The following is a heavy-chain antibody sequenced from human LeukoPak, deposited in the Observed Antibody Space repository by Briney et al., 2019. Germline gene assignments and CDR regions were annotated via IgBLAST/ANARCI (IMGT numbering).Heavy chain of an antibody. V-gene: IGHV4-61*02. CDR1: GGSISSGSYY. CDR3: ARGDIAVAGNYYFDY. J-gene: IGHJ4*02. Sequence: SETLSLTCTVSGGSISSGSYYWSWIRQPAGKGLEWIGRIYTSGSTNYNPSLKSRVTISVDTSKNQFSLKLSSVTAADTAVYYCARGDIAVAGNYYFDYWGQGTLVTVSS. CDR2: IYTSGST. D-gene: IGHD6-19*01.